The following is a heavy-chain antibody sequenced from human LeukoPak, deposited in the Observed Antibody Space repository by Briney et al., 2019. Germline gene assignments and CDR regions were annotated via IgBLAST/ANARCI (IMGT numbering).Heavy chain of an antibody. V-gene: IGHV3-7*04. J-gene: IGHJ4*02. CDR2: MRQDGSEK. CDR3: ARDAGNSGYDLLDF. D-gene: IGHD5-12*01. CDR1: GFTFSNFW. Sequence: GGSLRLSCAASGFTFSNFWMTWVRQAPGKGLEWVANMRQDGSEKLYVDSVKGRFTISRDNAKSSLYLQMNSLRVEDTAVYYCARDAGNSGYDLLDFWGQGTLVTVSS.